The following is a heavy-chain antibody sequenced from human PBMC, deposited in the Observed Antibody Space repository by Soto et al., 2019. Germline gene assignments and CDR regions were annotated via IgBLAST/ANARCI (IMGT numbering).Heavy chain of an antibody. CDR3: ARGFGRP. Sequence: EVQLVESGGGLVQPGGSLRLSCAASGFTFSSYWTSWVRQAPGKGLEWVANIKQDGSEKYYVDSVKGRFTISRDNAKNSLFLQMNSLRAEDTAVYYCARGFGRPWGQRTLVTVSS. CDR2: IKQDGSEK. D-gene: IGHD3-16*01. CDR1: GFTFSSYW. J-gene: IGHJ4*02. V-gene: IGHV3-7*01.